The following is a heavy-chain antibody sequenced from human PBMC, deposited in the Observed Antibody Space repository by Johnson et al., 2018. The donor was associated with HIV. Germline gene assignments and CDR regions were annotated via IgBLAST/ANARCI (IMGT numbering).Heavy chain of an antibody. V-gene: IGHV3-7*01. Sequence: EVQLVESGGGLVQPGGSLRLSCAASGFTFSNAWMSWVRQAPGKGLEWVANINQDGSEEYYVDSVRGRFTVFRDNAQNSLYLQMKRLRAEDTAFSYCAREEGDYGDSVTDDAFHFWGEGTMVTVSS. D-gene: IGHD4-17*01. J-gene: IGHJ3*01. CDR3: AREEGDYGDSVTDDAFHF. CDR1: GFTFSNAW. CDR2: INQDGSEE.